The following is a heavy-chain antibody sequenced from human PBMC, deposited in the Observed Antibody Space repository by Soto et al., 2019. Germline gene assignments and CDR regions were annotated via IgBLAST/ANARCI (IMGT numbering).Heavy chain of an antibody. CDR3: ARVFLTKGDVGPLDY. J-gene: IGHJ4*02. D-gene: IGHD2-21*02. Sequence: PSETLSLTCTVSGGSISSYYCSWIRQPPGKGLEWIGYIYYSGSTNYNPSLKSRVAISVDTSKNQFSLKLSSVTAADTAVYYCARVFLTKGDVGPLDYWGQGTLVAVSS. CDR1: GGSISSYY. V-gene: IGHV4-59*01. CDR2: IYYSGST.